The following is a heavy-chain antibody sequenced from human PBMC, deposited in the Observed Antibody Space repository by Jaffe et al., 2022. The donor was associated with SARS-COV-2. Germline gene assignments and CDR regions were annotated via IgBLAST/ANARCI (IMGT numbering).Heavy chain of an antibody. CDR1: GGSISSNNYY. CDR3: ARARSGYDYLFQTPEHFDY. Sequence: QLQLQESGPGLVKPSETLSLTCTVSGGSISSNNYYWGWIRQPPGKGLEWIGSISYSGSTFYNPSLKSRVTISVDTSKNHFSLKLNSVTAADTAVYYCARARSGYDYLFQTPEHFDYWGQGTLVTVSS. D-gene: IGHD5-12*01. V-gene: IGHV4-39*02. J-gene: IGHJ4*02. CDR2: ISYSGST.